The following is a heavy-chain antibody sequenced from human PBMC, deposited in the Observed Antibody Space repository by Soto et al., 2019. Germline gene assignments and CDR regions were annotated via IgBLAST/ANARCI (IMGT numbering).Heavy chain of an antibody. CDR1: GGTFSTSS. J-gene: IGHJ5*02. D-gene: IGHD3-22*01. CDR2: IIPVLTTT. Sequence: QVQLVQSGAEVKEPGSSVKVSCKASGGTFSTSSISWVRQAPGQGLEWMGGIIPVLTTTKNAQKFQGRVTVTADASTSTVYMELSSLRSEDTAVYYCAITKTYYYDDSTHYLPEFDPWGQGTLVTVSS. V-gene: IGHV1-69*01. CDR3: AITKTYYYDDSTHYLPEFDP.